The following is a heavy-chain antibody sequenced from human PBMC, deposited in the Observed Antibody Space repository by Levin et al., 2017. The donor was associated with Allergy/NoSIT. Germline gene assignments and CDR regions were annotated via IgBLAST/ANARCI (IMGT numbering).Heavy chain of an antibody. CDR2: IRDCG. D-gene: IGHD6-13*01. CDR3: ARFAGPAGLLDSSDSFDI. Sequence: GGSLRLSCAASGFTFSNYAMSWVRQAPGKGLEWVSGIRDCGYYADSVNGRFTISRDNSKNMLYLQMNSLRGEDTAIYYGARFAGPAGLLDSSDSFDIWGQGTMVTVSS. J-gene: IGHJ3*02. V-gene: IGHV3-23*01. CDR1: GFTFSNYA.